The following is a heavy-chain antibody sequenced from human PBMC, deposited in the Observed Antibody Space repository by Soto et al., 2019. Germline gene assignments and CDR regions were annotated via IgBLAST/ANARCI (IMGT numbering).Heavy chain of an antibody. V-gene: IGHV4-61*01. CDR2: IYYSGST. Sequence: SETLSLTCTVSGGSVSSGSYYWSWIRQPPGKGLEWIGYIYYSGSTNYNPSLKSRVTISVDTSKNQFSLKLSSVTAADTAVYYCASSRAPYSSSFGTWGQGTLVTVSS. D-gene: IGHD6-6*01. CDR3: ASSRAPYSSSFGT. J-gene: IGHJ5*02. CDR1: GGSVSSGSYY.